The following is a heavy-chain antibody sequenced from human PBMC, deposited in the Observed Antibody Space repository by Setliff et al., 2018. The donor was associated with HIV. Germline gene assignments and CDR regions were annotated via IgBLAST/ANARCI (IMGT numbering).Heavy chain of an antibody. CDR3: AREGNSGHGGQIEFDY. CDR1: GDTFRSRA. CDR2: IIPMFGTA. V-gene: IGHV1-69*13. Sequence: SSVKVSCKASGDTFRSRAFNWVRQAPGQGPEWMGGIIPMFGTANYAQEFQGRVTITADESTSTVYMELSSLRSDDTALYYCAREGNSGHGGQIEFDYWGQGTLVTVSS. J-gene: IGHJ4*02. D-gene: IGHD1-26*01.